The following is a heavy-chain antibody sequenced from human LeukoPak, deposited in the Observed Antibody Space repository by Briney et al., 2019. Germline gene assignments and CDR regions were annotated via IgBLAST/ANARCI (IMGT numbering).Heavy chain of an antibody. V-gene: IGHV4-34*01. Sequence: IXXPPGXGLEGIGEINHSGSTNYNPSLKSRVTISVDTSKNQFSLKLSSVTAADTAVYYCARVRYSSSWALDYWGQGTLVTVSS. D-gene: IGHD6-13*01. J-gene: IGHJ4*02. CDR3: ARVRYSSSWALDY. CDR2: INHSGST.